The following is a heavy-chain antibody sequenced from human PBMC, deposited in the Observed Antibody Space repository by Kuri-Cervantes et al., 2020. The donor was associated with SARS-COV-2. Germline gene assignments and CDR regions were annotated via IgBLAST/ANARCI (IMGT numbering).Heavy chain of an antibody. J-gene: IGHJ3*02. Sequence: GESLKISCAASGFTFTDYYMSWIRLTPGKGLEWVSYITGSGSAMYYAESVKGRFTISRDNAKNSLYLQMNSLRAEDTAVYYCAKDPQLGDAFDIWGQGTMVTVSS. CDR1: GFTFTDYY. V-gene: IGHV3-11*04. CDR3: AKDPQLGDAFDI. D-gene: IGHD6-6*01. CDR2: ITGSGSAM.